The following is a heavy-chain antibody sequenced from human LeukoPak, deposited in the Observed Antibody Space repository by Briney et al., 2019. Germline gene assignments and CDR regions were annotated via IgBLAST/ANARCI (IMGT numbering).Heavy chain of an antibody. CDR1: GYTFSSYS. J-gene: IGHJ4*02. D-gene: IGHD3-3*01. V-gene: IGHV3-21*01. CDR2: ISSSSSYI. CDR3: ARSQENYDLVDY. Sequence: PGGSLRLSCAASGYTFSSYSMNWVRQAPGKGLEWVSSISSSSSYIYYADSVKGRFTISRDNAKNSLYLQMNSLRAEDTAVYYCARSQENYDLVDYWGQGTLVTVSS.